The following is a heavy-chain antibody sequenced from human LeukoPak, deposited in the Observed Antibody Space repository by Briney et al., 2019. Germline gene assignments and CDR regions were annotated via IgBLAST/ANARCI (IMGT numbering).Heavy chain of an antibody. CDR1: GFTFSSYG. J-gene: IGHJ4*02. CDR3: AKDSSGWVDY. V-gene: IGHV3-30*18. CDR2: ISYDGSNK. Sequence: GGSLRLSCAASGFTFSSYGMHWVRQAPGKGLEWVAVISYDGSNKYYADSVKGRFTISRDNSKNTLYLQMNSLRAEDTAVYYCAKDSSGWVDYWGQGTLVTVSS. D-gene: IGHD6-19*01.